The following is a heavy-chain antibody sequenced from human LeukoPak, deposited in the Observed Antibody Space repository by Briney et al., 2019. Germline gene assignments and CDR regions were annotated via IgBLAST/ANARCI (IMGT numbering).Heavy chain of an antibody. J-gene: IGHJ4*02. V-gene: IGHV1-69*04. CDR3: ARGYDSSGYYYYFDY. D-gene: IGHD3-22*01. CDR1: GGTFSSYA. CDR2: INPILGIA. Sequence: SVKVSCKASGGTFSSYAISWVRQAPGQGLEWMGRINPILGIANYAQKFQGRVTITADKSTSTAYMELSSLRSEDTAVYYCARGYDSSGYYYYFDYWGQGTLVTVSS.